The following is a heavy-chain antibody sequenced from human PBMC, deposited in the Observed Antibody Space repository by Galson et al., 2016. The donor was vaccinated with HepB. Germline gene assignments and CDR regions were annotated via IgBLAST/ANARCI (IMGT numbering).Heavy chain of an antibody. V-gene: IGHV3-48*02. CDR1: GFSLSIYS. CDR2: IRSRSNDRAI. CDR3: VRDHDWGFDY. Sequence: SCAVSGFSLSIYSTNWVRQAPGKGLEWIAYIRSRSNDRAIFYAGSVKGRFTISGDNADSMYLQMNNLRDEDTAVYYCVRDHDWGFDYWGQGALVTVSS. J-gene: IGHJ4*02. D-gene: IGHD7-27*01.